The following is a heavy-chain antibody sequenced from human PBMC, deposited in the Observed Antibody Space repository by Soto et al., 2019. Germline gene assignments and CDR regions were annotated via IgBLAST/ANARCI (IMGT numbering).Heavy chain of an antibody. J-gene: IGHJ6*02. CDR2: IDPSDSYS. V-gene: IGHV5-10-1*01. Sequence: GESLKISCERSGYSFTSYSISWVRQMHGKALERIRRIDPSDSYSNYSPSFQGHVTISADKSIRTAYLQWSSLKASDTAMYYCARQGQEPCGGDCYFLSYYYYRMEVWGHGNTV. CDR3: ARQGQEPCGGDCYFLSYYYYRMEV. D-gene: IGHD2-21*02. CDR1: GYSFTSYS.